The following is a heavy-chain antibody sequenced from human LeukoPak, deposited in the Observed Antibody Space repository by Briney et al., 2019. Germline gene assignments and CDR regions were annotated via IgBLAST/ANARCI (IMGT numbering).Heavy chain of an antibody. D-gene: IGHD6-13*01. J-gene: IGHJ6*02. CDR1: GFTFDDYA. Sequence: GGSLRLSCAASGFTFDDYAMHWVRQAPGKGLEWVSLISGDGGSTYYADSVKGRFTISRDNSKNSLYLQMNSLRTEDTALYYCAKDYSSSWLKYYYYGMDVWGQGTTVTVSS. CDR2: ISGDGGST. V-gene: IGHV3-43*02. CDR3: AKDYSSSWLKYYYYGMDV.